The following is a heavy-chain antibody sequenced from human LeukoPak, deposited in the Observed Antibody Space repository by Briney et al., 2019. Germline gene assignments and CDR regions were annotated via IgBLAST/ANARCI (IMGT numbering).Heavy chain of an antibody. D-gene: IGHD3-10*01. V-gene: IGHV3-48*01. CDR2: ISSSSSTI. CDR1: GFTFSSYS. J-gene: IGHJ4*02. CDR3: ARLYYGSGSYSDY. Sequence: GGSLRLSCAASGFTFSSYSMNWVRQAPGKGLEWVSYISSSSSTIYYADSVKGRFTISRDNAKNSLYLQMNSLRAEDTAVYYCARLYYGSGSYSDYWGQGTLVTVSS.